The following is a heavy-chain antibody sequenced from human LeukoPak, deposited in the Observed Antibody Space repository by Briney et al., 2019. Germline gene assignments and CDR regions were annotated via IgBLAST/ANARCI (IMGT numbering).Heavy chain of an antibody. CDR2: ISGSGGST. D-gene: IGHD3-22*01. Sequence: GGSLRLSCAASGFTFSSSAMSWVRQAPGKGLEWVSPISGSGGSTYYADSVKGRFTISRDNSKNTMYLQMNSLRAEDTAVYYCAEPEGGYYDIRPDWGQGTLVTVSS. J-gene: IGHJ4*02. CDR1: GFTFSSSA. V-gene: IGHV3-23*01. CDR3: AEPEGGYYDIRPD.